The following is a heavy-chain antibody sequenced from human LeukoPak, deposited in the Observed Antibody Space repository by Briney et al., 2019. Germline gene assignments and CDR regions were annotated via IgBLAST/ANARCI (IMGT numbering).Heavy chain of an antibody. CDR2: IYSSGST. V-gene: IGHV4-39*07. Sequence: SETLSLTCNVSGASISSGSNYWGWIRQSPGKTLEWIGSIYSSGSTYYNPSLKSRVIILIDASKNHFSLTLSSVTAADTAMYYCARSDGYGLVGIWGQGTMVTVSS. CDR1: GASISSGSNY. D-gene: IGHD3-10*01. CDR3: ARSDGYGLVGI. J-gene: IGHJ3*02.